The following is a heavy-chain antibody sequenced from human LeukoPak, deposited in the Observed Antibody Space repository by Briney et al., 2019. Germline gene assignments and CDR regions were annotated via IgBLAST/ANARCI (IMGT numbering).Heavy chain of an antibody. Sequence: SETLSLTCTVSGGSISSYYWSWIRQPPGKGLEWIGYIYYSGSTNYNPSLKSRVTISVDTSKNQFSLKLSSVTAADTAVYYCARQAGTEKINWFDPWGQGTLVTVSS. CDR3: ARQAGTEKINWFDP. V-gene: IGHV4-59*08. J-gene: IGHJ5*02. D-gene: IGHD1-1*01. CDR1: GGSISSYY. CDR2: IYYSGST.